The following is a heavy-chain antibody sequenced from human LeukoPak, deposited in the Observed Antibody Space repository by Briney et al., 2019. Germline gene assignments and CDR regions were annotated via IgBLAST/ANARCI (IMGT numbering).Heavy chain of an antibody. CDR3: ARDESPNLFAFDI. Sequence: NPGGSLRLSCAASGFTFSSYSMNWARQAPGKGLEWVSSISSSSSYIYYADSVKGRFTISRDNAKNSLYLQMNSLRAEDTAVYYCARDESPNLFAFDIWGRGTMVTVSS. CDR2: ISSSSSYI. V-gene: IGHV3-21*01. J-gene: IGHJ3*02. CDR1: GFTFSSYS. D-gene: IGHD2-8*01.